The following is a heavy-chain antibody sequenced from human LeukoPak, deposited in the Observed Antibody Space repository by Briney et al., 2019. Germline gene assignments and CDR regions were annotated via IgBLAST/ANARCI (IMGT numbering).Heavy chain of an antibody. CDR1: GGSISSYY. D-gene: IGHD3-10*01. V-gene: IGHV4-4*07. Sequence: SETLSLTCTVSGGSISSYYWSWIRQPAGKGLEWIGRIYTSGSNNYNPSLKSRVTMSVDTSKNQFSLKLSSVTAADTAVYYCARDPSITMVRGVIPHNWFDPWGQGTLVTVSS. CDR3: ARDPSITMVRGVIPHNWFDP. J-gene: IGHJ5*02. CDR2: IYTSGSN.